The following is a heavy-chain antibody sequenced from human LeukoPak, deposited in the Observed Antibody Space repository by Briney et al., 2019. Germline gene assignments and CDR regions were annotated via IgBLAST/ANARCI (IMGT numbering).Heavy chain of an antibody. Sequence: GGSLRLSCAASGFTFSSYGMHWVRQAPGKGLEWVAVISYDGSNKYYADSVKGRFTISRDNSKNTLYLQMNSLRAEDTAVYYCAHIALWLLPHDYWGQGTLVTVSS. CDR3: AHIALWLLPHDY. J-gene: IGHJ4*02. V-gene: IGHV3-30*03. D-gene: IGHD6-19*01. CDR2: ISYDGSNK. CDR1: GFTFSSYG.